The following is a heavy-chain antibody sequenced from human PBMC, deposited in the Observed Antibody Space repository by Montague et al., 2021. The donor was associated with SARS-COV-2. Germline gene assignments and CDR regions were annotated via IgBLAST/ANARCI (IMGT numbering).Heavy chain of an antibody. CDR2: INRDGSVR. D-gene: IGHD4-23*01. V-gene: IGHV3-74*01. CDR3: ASSGTTVESGTAIDS. CDR1: GFTSSSYW. Sequence: SLRLSLSASGFTSSSYWMHWVRKGPGKGLVWVSRINRDGSVRSYADSVRGRFTISRDIAKNTLYLQMDGLRVEDTALYFCASSGTTVESGTAIDSWGQGTLVTVST. J-gene: IGHJ4*02.